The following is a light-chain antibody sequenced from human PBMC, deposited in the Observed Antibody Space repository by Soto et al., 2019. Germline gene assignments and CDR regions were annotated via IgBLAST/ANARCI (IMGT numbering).Light chain of an antibody. J-gene: IGKJ1*01. V-gene: IGKV3-15*01. CDR3: KQYDKWPCT. CDR2: GAS. CDR1: QSISDT. Sequence: IVMTQSPASLSGSPGGRATLSCRASQSISDTLAWYQQKPGQAPRLLIYGASRRATGFPARFSGSGSGTDFTLTISSLQSEDFPVYYSKQYDKWPCTFGQGTKVEIX.